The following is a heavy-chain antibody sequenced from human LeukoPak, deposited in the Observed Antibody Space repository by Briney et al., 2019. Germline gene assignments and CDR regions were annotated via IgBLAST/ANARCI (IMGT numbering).Heavy chain of an antibody. V-gene: IGHV3-23*01. CDR1: GFIFSNFA. CDR3: AKDRGYSYGFWFDP. J-gene: IGHJ5*02. CDR2: ISGSGGNT. D-gene: IGHD5-18*01. Sequence: GGSLRLSCAASGFIFSNFAMSWVRQAPGKGLEWVSAISGSGGNTYYADSGKGRFTISRDNSKDTLYLQMNSLRAEDTAVYFCAKDRGYSYGFWFDPWGQGTLVTVSS.